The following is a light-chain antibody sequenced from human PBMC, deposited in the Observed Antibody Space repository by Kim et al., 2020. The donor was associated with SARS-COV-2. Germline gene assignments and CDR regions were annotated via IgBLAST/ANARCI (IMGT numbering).Light chain of an antibody. CDR1: QSVSNNK. V-gene: IGKV3-20*01. J-gene: IGKJ1*01. Sequence: SPGERATLSCRASQSVSNNKVAWYQQKPGQAPRLLIYGASRRAIGIPDRFSGSGSGTDFTLTISRLEPEDFAVYYCHQYDGIPETFGQGTKVDIK. CDR3: HQYDGIPET. CDR2: GAS.